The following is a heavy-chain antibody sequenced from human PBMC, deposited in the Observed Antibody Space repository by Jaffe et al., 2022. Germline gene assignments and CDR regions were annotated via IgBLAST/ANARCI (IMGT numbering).Heavy chain of an antibody. V-gene: IGHV3-66*02. Sequence: EVQLVESGGGLVQPGGSLRVSCAASGFTVSNYYMSWVRQAPGKGLEWVSVIYMDGSTHYADSVKGRFIISRDNSKNTLYLQMNSLKTDDTAVYYCARGTTTVTAGRYWGQGTLVTVSS. J-gene: IGHJ4*02. CDR3: ARGTTTVTAGRY. D-gene: IGHD4-17*01. CDR2: IYMDGST. CDR1: GFTVSNYY.